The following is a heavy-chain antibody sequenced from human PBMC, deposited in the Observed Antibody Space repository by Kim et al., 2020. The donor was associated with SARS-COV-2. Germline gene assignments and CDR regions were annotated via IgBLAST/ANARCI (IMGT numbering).Heavy chain of an antibody. Sequence: SGPTLVKPTQTLTLTCTFSGFSLSTSGVGVGWIRQPPGKALEWLALIYWDDDKRYSPSLKSRLTITKDTSKNQVVLTMTNMDPVDTATYYSAHRSSGWYIGWYFDLWGRGTLVTVSS. CDR2: IYWDDDK. J-gene: IGHJ2*01. CDR3: AHRSSGWYIGWYFDL. D-gene: IGHD6-19*01. V-gene: IGHV2-5*02. CDR1: GFSLSTSGVG.